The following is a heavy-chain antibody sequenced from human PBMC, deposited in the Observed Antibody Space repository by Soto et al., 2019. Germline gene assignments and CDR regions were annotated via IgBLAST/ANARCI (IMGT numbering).Heavy chain of an antibody. CDR2: ISYDGSKI. CDR3: ARELRKFYYLYA. J-gene: IGHJ4*01. V-gene: IGHV3-30-3*01. Sequence: GGSLRLSCVESGFTFSTQAMHWVRQAPGRGLEWVAVISYDGSKIYYADSVKGRFTISRDNSKNSLYLQMNSLRAEDTAVYYCARELRKFYYLYAWGQGTLVTVSS. CDR1: GFTFSTQA. D-gene: IGHD4-17*01.